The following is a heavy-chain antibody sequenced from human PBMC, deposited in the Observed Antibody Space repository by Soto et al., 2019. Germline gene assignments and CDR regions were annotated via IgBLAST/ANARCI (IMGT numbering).Heavy chain of an antibody. Sequence: GGSLRLSCAASGFTFSSYGMHWVRQAPGKGLEWVAVIWYDGSNKYYADSVKGRFTISRDNSKNTLYLQMNSLRAEDTAVYYCAREAPWEVTILTYYYYYYGMDVWGQGTTATAPS. CDR1: GFTFSSYG. V-gene: IGHV3-33*01. CDR2: IWYDGSNK. D-gene: IGHD4-17*01. CDR3: AREAPWEVTILTYYYYYYGMDV. J-gene: IGHJ6*02.